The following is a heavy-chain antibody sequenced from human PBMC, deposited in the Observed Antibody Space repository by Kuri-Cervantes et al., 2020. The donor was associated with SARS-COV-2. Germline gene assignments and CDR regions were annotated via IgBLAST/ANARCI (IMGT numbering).Heavy chain of an antibody. V-gene: IGHV3-48*02. D-gene: IGHD6-19*01. CDR3: AKDSYSSGWYWFDP. Sequence: GESLKISCAASGFTFSSYSMNWVRQAPGKGPEWVSYISSSSSTIYYADSVKGRFTISRDNAKNSLYLQMNSLRDEDTAVYYCAKDSYSSGWYWFDPWGQGTLVTVSS. J-gene: IGHJ5*02. CDR1: GFTFSSYS. CDR2: ISSSSSTI.